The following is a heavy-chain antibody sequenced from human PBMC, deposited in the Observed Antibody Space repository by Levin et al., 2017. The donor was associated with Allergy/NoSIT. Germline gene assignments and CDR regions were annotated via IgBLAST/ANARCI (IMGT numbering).Heavy chain of an antibody. J-gene: IGHJ6*02. CDR1: GFTFSSYT. CDR2: ISSSSSYI. V-gene: IGHV3-21*01. CDR3: ARVRGGYCMDV. D-gene: IGHD2-15*01. Sequence: TGGSLRLSCAASGFTFSSYTMNWVRQAPGKGLEWVSSISSSSSYIYYADSVKGRFTISRDNAKNSLYLQMNSLRAEDTAVYYCARVRGGYCMDVWGQGTTVTVSS.